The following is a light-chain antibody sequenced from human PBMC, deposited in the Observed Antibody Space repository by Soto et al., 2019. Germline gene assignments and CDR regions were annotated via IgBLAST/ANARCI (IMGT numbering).Light chain of an antibody. CDR2: GAS. CDR1: QSVSSN. CDR3: QQYNNWPPPIT. Sequence: EIVMTQSPATLSVSPAERATLSCRASQSVSSNLAWYQQKPGQAPRLLIYGASTRATGIPARFSGSGSGTEFTLTISSLQSEDFAVYYCQQYNNWPPPITFGQGTRLEIK. J-gene: IGKJ5*01. V-gene: IGKV3-15*01.